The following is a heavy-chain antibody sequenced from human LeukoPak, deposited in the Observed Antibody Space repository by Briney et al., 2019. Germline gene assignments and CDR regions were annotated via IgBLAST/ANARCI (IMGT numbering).Heavy chain of an antibody. CDR2: IQSKADGGTP. V-gene: IGHV3-15*01. CDR3: TTVYY. CDR1: GFTFSDTW. Sequence: MPGGSLRLSCAARGFTFSDTWMSWVRQSPGQGLEWVGRIQSKADGGTPAYAVPVKGRFIISRDDSKNTVYLQMDSLKIEDTGVYYCTTVYYWGQGTVVTVAS. J-gene: IGHJ4*02.